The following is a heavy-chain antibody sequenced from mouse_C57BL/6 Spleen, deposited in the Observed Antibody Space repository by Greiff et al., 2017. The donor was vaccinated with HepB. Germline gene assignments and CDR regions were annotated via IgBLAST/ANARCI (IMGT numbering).Heavy chain of an antibody. CDR3: ARGYYGSSHYYAMDY. V-gene: IGHV1-47*01. Sequence: LVESGAELVKPGASVKMSCKASGYTFTTYPIEWMKQNHGKSLEWIGNFHPYNDDTKYNEKFKGKATLTVEKSSSTVYLELSRLTSDDSAVYYCARGYYGSSHYYAMDYWGQGTSVTVSS. CDR1: GYTFTTYP. CDR2: FHPYNDDT. J-gene: IGHJ4*01. D-gene: IGHD1-1*01.